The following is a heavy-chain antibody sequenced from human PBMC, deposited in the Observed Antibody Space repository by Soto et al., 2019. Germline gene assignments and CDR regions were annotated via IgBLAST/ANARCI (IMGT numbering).Heavy chain of an antibody. V-gene: IGHV3-33*01. J-gene: IGHJ4*02. CDR3: ASSRRGGYFDY. CDR1: GFTFSSYG. D-gene: IGHD3-16*01. CDR2: IWYDGSNK. Sequence: QVQLVESGGGVVQPGRSLRLSCAASGFTFSSYGMHWVRQAPGKGLEWVAVIWYDGSNKYYADSVKGRFTISRDNSKNTLYLQMSSLRAEDTAVYYCASSRRGGYFDYWGQGTLVTVSS.